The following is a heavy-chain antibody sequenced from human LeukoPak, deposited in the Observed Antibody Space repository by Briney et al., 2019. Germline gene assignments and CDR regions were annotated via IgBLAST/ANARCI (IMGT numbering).Heavy chain of an antibody. CDR3: ARAGPHLNWFDP. J-gene: IGHJ5*02. CDR1: GYTFTGYY. Sequence: ASVTVSCKASGYTFTGYYMHWVRQAPGQGLEWMGWINPNSGTTNYAQKFQGKVTMTRDTSNSTAYMELSRLRSDDTAVYYCARAGPHLNWFDPWGQGTLVTVSS. CDR2: INPNSGTT. V-gene: IGHV1-2*02. D-gene: IGHD3-10*01.